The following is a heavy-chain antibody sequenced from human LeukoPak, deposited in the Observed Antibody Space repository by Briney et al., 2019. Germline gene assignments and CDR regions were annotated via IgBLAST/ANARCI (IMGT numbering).Heavy chain of an antibody. D-gene: IGHD3-10*01. J-gene: IGHJ4*02. Sequence: GGSLRLSCAASGFTFSSYAMSWVRQAPGKGLEWVSAISGSGGSTYYADSVKGRFTISRDNSKNTLYLQMNSLRAEDTAVYYCAKDRGELLFSPRAQDYWGQGTLVTVSS. CDR2: ISGSGGST. CDR1: GFTFSSYA. CDR3: AKDRGELLFSPRAQDY. V-gene: IGHV3-23*01.